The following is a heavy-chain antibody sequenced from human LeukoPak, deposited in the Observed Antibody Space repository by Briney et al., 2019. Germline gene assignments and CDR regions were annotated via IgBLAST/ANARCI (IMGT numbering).Heavy chain of an antibody. J-gene: IGHJ6*03. Sequence: ASVKVSCKASGYTFTSYDINWVRQATGQGLEWMGWMNPNSGNTGYAQKFQGRVTMTRNTSISTAYMELSSLRSDDTAVYYCARGYCTNGVCYYPSYYYYMDVWGKGTTVTVSS. D-gene: IGHD2-8*01. CDR1: GYTFTSYD. V-gene: IGHV1-8*01. CDR3: ARGYCTNGVCYYPSYYYYMDV. CDR2: MNPNSGNT.